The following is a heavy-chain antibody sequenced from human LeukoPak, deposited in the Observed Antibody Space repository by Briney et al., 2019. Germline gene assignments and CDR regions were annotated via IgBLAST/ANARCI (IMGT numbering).Heavy chain of an antibody. Sequence: PSETLSLTCTVSGYSISSGYYWGWIRQPPGKGLEWIGSIYHSGSTYYNPPLKSRVTISVDTSKNQFSLKLSSVTAADTAVYYCARDRSDYDFWSGYYEEYYFDYWGQGTLVTVSS. J-gene: IGHJ4*02. CDR3: ARDRSDYDFWSGYYEEYYFDY. V-gene: IGHV4-38-2*02. CDR1: GYSISSGYY. CDR2: IYHSGST. D-gene: IGHD3-3*01.